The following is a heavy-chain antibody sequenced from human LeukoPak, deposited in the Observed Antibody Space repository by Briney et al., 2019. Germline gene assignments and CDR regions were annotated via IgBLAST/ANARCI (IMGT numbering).Heavy chain of an antibody. CDR3: ASSTVTTRGVGDFDL. CDR2: IWYDGSNE. D-gene: IGHD4-17*01. CDR1: GFIFSTYG. V-gene: IGHV3-33*01. J-gene: IGHJ3*01. Sequence: PGRSLTLSCAASGFIFSTYGMNWVRQAPGKGLEWVAIIWYDGSNEYYADSVRGRFSISRDNSKSTVYLEMNSLRADDTAIYYCASSTVTTRGVGDFDLWGHGTRVTVSS.